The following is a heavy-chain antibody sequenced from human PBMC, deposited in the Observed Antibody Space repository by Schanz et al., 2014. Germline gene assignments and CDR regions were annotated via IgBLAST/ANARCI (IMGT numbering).Heavy chain of an antibody. D-gene: IGHD5-18*01. Sequence: EVQVVESGGGLVQPGGSLRLSCTASGFNSDDYAMHWVRQAPGKGLEYISAISNNGDSTYYADSVKGRFTISRDNSKNTLFLQMSSLRVDDMAVYYCGRAGTGMAGWYFELWGQGTLVTVSS. CDR1: GFNSDDYA. CDR3: GRAGTGMAGWYFEL. CDR2: ISNNGDST. J-gene: IGHJ5*02. V-gene: IGHV3-64D*06.